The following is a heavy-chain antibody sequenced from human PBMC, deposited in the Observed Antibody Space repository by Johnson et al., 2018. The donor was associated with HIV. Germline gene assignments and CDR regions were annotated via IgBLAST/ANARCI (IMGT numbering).Heavy chain of an antibody. J-gene: IGHJ3*02. CDR2: INSDGSST. CDR3: ARTAGSDAFDI. D-gene: IGHD6-13*01. Sequence: VQLVESGGGVVQPGRSLRLSCAASGFTFSSYWMHWVRQAPGKGLVWVSRINSDGSSTSYADSVKGRFTISRDNAKNTLYLQMNSLRAEDTAVYYCARTAGSDAFDIWGQGTMVTVSS. V-gene: IGHV3-74*02. CDR1: GFTFSSYW.